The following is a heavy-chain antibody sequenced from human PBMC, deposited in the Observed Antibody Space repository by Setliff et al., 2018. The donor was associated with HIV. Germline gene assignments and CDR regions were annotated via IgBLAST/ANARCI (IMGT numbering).Heavy chain of an antibody. V-gene: IGHV3-48*01. CDR3: ARDLYFYYYMDV. D-gene: IGHD3-9*01. CDR2: ISSTSSTI. Sequence: GGSLRLSCEISGFTFSSYSMNWVRQAPGKGLEWVSYISSTSSTIYYANSVKGRFTISRDDAKNSLYLQMNNLRAEDTAVYYCARDLYFYYYMDVWGKGTTVTVSS. J-gene: IGHJ6*03. CDR1: GFTFSSYS.